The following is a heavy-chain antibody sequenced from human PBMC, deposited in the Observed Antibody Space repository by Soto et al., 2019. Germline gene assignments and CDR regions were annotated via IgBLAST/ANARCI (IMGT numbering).Heavy chain of an antibody. D-gene: IGHD4-17*01. J-gene: IGHJ3*02. CDR1: GYTFTSYG. Sequence: QVPLVQSGAEVKKPGASVKVSCKASGYTFTSYGISWVRQAPGQGLEWMGWISAYNGNTNYAQKLQGRVTMTTDTSTSTAYMELRSLRSDDTAVYYCARDSPPTVTTPKGAFDIWGQGTMVTVSS. CDR3: ARDSPPTVTTPKGAFDI. CDR2: ISAYNGNT. V-gene: IGHV1-18*01.